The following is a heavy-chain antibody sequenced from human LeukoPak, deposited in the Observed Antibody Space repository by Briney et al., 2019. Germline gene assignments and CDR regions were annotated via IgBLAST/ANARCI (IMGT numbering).Heavy chain of an antibody. Sequence: SETLSLTCTVSDGSISDSYWSWIRQSPGKGLEWVGYIFYTGFTHYNPSLESRGTISVDTSKNQFSLRLNSVTAADTAVYYCARDAYGGNSWGWFDPWGQGTLVTVSS. V-gene: IGHV4-59*01. CDR2: IFYTGFT. J-gene: IGHJ5*02. CDR1: DGSISDSY. CDR3: ARDAYGGNSWGWFDP. D-gene: IGHD4-23*01.